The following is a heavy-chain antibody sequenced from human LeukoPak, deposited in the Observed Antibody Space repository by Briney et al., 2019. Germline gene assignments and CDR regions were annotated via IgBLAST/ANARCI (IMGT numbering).Heavy chain of an antibody. Sequence: GASVKVSCKASGYTFTSYGISWVRQAPGQGLEWMGWISAYNGNTGYAQKLQGRVTMTTDTSTSTAYMELRSLRSDDTAVYYCARGSRIAAAGFWFDPWGQGTLVTVSS. D-gene: IGHD6-13*01. CDR3: ARGSRIAAAGFWFDP. CDR2: ISAYNGNT. V-gene: IGHV1-18*01. J-gene: IGHJ5*02. CDR1: GYTFTSYG.